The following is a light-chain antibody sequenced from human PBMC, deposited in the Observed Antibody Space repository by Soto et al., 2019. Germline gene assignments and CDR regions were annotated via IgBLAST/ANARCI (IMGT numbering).Light chain of an antibody. CDR3: ITYTSSSTLEV. CDR2: EVS. CDR1: SSDVGGYNY. V-gene: IGLV2-14*01. J-gene: IGLJ1*01. Sequence: QSALTQSASVSGSPGQSITISCTGTSSDVGGYNYVSWYQQHPGKAPKLMIYEVSNRPSGVSYRFSGSKSGNTASLTISGLQAEDEAVYYCITYTSSSTLEVFVTGTKVAVL.